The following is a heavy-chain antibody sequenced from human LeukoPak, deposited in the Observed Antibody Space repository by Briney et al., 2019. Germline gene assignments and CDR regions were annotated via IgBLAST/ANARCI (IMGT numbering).Heavy chain of an antibody. V-gene: IGHV4-30-2*05. Sequence: SQTLSLTCAVSGGSISSGGYSWSWIRQPPGKGLEWIGYIYHSGSTYYNPSLKSRVTISVDTSKNQFSLKLSSVTAADTAVYYCAREGIAADDAFDVWGQGTMVTVSS. CDR2: IYHSGST. CDR1: GGSISSGGYS. D-gene: IGHD6-13*01. J-gene: IGHJ3*01. CDR3: AREGIAADDAFDV.